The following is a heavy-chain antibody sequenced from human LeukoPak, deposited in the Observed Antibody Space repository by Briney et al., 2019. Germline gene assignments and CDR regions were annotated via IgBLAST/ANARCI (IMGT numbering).Heavy chain of an antibody. CDR1: GGTFSSYA. J-gene: IGHJ4*02. Sequence: ASVKVSCKASGGTFSSYAISWVRQAPGQGLEWMGGIIPIFGTANYAQKFQGRVTITTDESTSTAYMELSSLRSEDTAVYYCARHHSSGIGTYFDYWGQGTLVTVSS. D-gene: IGHD3-22*01. CDR2: IIPIFGTA. CDR3: ARHHSSGIGTYFDY. V-gene: IGHV1-69*05.